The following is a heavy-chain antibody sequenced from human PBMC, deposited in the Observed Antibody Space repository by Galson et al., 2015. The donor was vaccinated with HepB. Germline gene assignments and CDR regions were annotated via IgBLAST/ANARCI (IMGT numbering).Heavy chain of an antibody. CDR2: ISTYNGNA. CDR3: SRAGMATIGGPTFDY. CDR1: GYTFTRYG. D-gene: IGHD5-24*01. J-gene: IGHJ4*02. Sequence: SVKVSCKASGYTFTRYGISWVRQAPGQGLEWMGWISTYNGNANYAQHLQGRVTMTTDTSTTPISTAYMELRSLRSDDTAVYYCSRAGMATIGGPTFDYWGQGTLVTVSS. V-gene: IGHV1-18*01.